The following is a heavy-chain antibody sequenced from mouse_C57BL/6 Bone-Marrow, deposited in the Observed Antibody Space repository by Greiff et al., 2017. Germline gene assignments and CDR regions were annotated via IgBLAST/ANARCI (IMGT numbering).Heavy chain of an antibody. CDR2: ISYDGSN. CDR3: ARGGYGNHAMDY. D-gene: IGHD2-1*01. V-gene: IGHV3-6*01. J-gene: IGHJ4*01. CDR1: GYSITSGYY. Sequence: EVKLMESGPGLVKPSQSLSLTCSVTGYSITSGYYWNWIRQFPGNQLEWMGYISYDGSNNYNPSLKNRISITRDTSKNQFFLKLNSVTTEDTATYYCARGGYGNHAMDYWGQGTSVTVSS.